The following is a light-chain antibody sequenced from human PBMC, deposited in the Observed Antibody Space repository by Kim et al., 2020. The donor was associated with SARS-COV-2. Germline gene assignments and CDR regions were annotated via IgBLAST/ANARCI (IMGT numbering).Light chain of an antibody. CDR3: CSYAGSYSWV. Sequence: GQSVTISCTGTSGDVGGYNYVSWYQQRPTRAPKLMIYDVTKRPSGVPDRFSGSKSGNTASLTISGLQAEDEADYYCCSYAGSYSWVFGGGTQLTVL. V-gene: IGLV2-11*03. J-gene: IGLJ3*02. CDR1: SGDVGGYNY. CDR2: DVT.